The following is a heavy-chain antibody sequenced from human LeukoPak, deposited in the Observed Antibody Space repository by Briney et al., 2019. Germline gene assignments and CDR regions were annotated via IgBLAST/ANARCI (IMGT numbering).Heavy chain of an antibody. CDR2: IHHSGTA. J-gene: IGHJ4*02. Sequence: SETLSLTCTVSGGSLSSGYWGWMRQSPGRGLEWIGYIHHSGTAKYNTSLKSRVTISVDTSKNQFSLRLSSVTAADTAVYYCARDLVQWQPDYWGQGTLVTVSS. CDR1: GGSLSSGY. CDR3: ARDLVQWQPDY. V-gene: IGHV4-59*01. D-gene: IGHD6-19*01.